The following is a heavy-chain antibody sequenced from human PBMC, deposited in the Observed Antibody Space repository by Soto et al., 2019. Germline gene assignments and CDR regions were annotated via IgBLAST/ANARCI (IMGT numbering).Heavy chain of an antibody. CDR1: GGSISSSSYY. D-gene: IGHD6-13*01. J-gene: IGHJ4*02. V-gene: IGHV4-39*01. Sequence: QLQLQESDPGLVKPSETLSLTCTVSGGSISSSSYYWGWIRQPPGKGLEWIGSIYYSGSTYYNPSLKSRVTISVDTSKNQFSLKLSSVTAADTAVYYCATYSSSWYVVYWGQGTLVTVSS. CDR2: IYYSGST. CDR3: ATYSSSWYVVY.